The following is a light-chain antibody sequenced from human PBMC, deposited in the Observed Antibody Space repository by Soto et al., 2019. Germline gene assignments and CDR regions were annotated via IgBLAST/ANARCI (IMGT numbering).Light chain of an antibody. Sequence: DIQMTQSPSFVSASVGDRVTITCRASQGISGGLAWYQQKPGKTPKLLVYAASTLQSGVPSRFSGGRSGTEFTLTITSLQPEDFATYYCQQATISQLTFGGGTKVEIK. J-gene: IGKJ4*01. V-gene: IGKV1-12*01. CDR3: QQATISQLT. CDR1: QGISGG. CDR2: AAS.